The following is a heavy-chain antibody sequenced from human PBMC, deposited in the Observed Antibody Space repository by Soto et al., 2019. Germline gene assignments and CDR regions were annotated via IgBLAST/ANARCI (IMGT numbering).Heavy chain of an antibody. Sequence: TVSGGSISSGDYYWSWIRQPPGKGLEWIGYIRNSGSTYYNPSLRSRVTISVDTSKNQFSLQLSSVTAADTAVYYCARGSGSYFDYWGQGTLVTVSS. CDR2: IRNSGST. CDR1: GGSISSGDYY. D-gene: IGHD6-6*01. J-gene: IGHJ4*02. CDR3: ARGSGSYFDY. V-gene: IGHV4-30-4*01.